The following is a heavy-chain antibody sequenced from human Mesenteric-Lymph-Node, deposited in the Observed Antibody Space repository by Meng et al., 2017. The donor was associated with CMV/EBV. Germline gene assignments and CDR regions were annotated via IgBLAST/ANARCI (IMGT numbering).Heavy chain of an antibody. D-gene: IGHD3-10*01. V-gene: IGHV2-5*02. Sequence: GFSLTTNGVGVGWIRQPPGKALEWLALIYWDDDKRYSPSLKSRLTITKDTSKNQVVLTMTNMDPVDTATYYCAHSGGSGSYYKFFDYWGQGTLVTVSS. CDR2: IYWDDDK. CDR1: GFSLTTNGVG. CDR3: AHSGGSGSYYKFFDY. J-gene: IGHJ4*02.